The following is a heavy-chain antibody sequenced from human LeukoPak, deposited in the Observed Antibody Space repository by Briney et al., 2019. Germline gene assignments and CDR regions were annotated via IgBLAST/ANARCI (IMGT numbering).Heavy chain of an antibody. CDR1: GFTFDDYG. J-gene: IGHJ4*02. V-gene: IGHV3-20*01. Sequence: GGSLRLSCAASGFTFDDYGMSWVRQAPGKGLEWVSGINWNGGSTGYADSVKGRFTISRDNVKNSLYLQMNSLRAEDTALYHCARGWELRYFDYWGQGTLVTVSS. CDR2: INWNGGST. CDR3: ARGWELRYFDY. D-gene: IGHD1-26*01.